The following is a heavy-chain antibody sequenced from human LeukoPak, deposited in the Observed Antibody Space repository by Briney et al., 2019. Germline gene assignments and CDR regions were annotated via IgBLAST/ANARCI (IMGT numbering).Heavy chain of an antibody. Sequence: GGSLRLPCAASGFTFSSHAMSWVRQAPGKGLEWVSAIGGSGSSTYYADSVKGRFTISRDNSKNTLSLQMSSLRAEDTALYYCAKGRNWFDPWGQGTLVTVSS. J-gene: IGHJ5*02. V-gene: IGHV3-23*01. CDR3: AKGRNWFDP. CDR1: GFTFSSHA. CDR2: IGGSGSST.